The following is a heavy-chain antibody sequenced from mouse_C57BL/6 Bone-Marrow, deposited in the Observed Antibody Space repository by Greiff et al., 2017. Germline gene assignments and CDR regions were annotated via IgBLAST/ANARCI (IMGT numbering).Heavy chain of an antibody. CDR3: SRQVTTVLATKYFDV. V-gene: IGHV5-9*01. D-gene: IGHD1-1*01. J-gene: IGHJ1*03. CDR2: ISGGGGNT. Sequence: EVKVVESGGGLVKPGGSLKLSCAASGFTFSSYTMSRVRQTPEKRLQWVAAISGGGGNTYYPDSVKGRFTISRDNDKNILYLQMSSLRSEDTALYYCSRQVTTVLATKYFDVWGTGTTVTVSS. CDR1: GFTFSSYT.